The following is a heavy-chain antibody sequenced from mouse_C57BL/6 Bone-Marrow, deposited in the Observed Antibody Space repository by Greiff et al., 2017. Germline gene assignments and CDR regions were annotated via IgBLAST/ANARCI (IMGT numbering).Heavy chain of an antibody. J-gene: IGHJ3*01. CDR3: ARATAQATAWFAY. D-gene: IGHD3-2*02. Sequence: EVNVVESGGGLVKPGGSLKLSCAASGFTFSDYGMHWVRQAPEKGLEWVAYISSGSSTIYYADTVKGRFTISRDNAKNTLFLQMTSLRSEDTAMYYCARATAQATAWFAYWGQGTLVTVSA. V-gene: IGHV5-17*01. CDR2: ISSGSSTI. CDR1: GFTFSDYG.